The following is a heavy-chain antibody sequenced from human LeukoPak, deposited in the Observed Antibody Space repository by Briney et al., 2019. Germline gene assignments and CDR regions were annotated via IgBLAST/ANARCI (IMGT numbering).Heavy chain of an antibody. Sequence: SETLSLTCSVSGGSISNYYWSWIRQPPGKGLEWIGYISYTGIISYNSSLKSRVTISVDTSKNQSSLKLNSVTAADTAVYYCTRGVLRYFDWWGQGTLVTVSS. J-gene: IGHJ4*02. V-gene: IGHV4-59*12. CDR2: ISYTGII. CDR1: GGSISNYY. CDR3: TRGVLRYFDW. D-gene: IGHD3-9*01.